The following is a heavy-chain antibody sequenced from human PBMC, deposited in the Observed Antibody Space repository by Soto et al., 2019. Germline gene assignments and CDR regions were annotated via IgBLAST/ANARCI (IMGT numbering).Heavy chain of an antibody. V-gene: IGHV1-24*01. CDR3: ATDRGRGEYDLHYYYMDV. J-gene: IGHJ6*03. Sequence: ASVKVSCKVSGYTLTELSMHWVRQAPGKGLEWMGGFDPEDGETIYAQKFQGRVTMTEDTSTDTAYMELSSLRSEDTAVYYCATDRGRGEYDLHYYYMDVWGKGTTVTVSS. CDR2: FDPEDGET. CDR1: GYTLTELS. D-gene: IGHD4-17*01.